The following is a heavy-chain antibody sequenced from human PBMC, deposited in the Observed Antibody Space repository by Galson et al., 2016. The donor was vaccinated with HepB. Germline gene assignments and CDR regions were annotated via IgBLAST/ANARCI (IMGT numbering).Heavy chain of an antibody. Sequence: SLRLSCAASGFTFSNYAMSWVRQAPGKGLEWVSSISGSGGITEYADSVEGRFTISRDESKNTVYLEMNSLGADDTAVYYCAKDGAAASHFFDLDVWGQGTTVTVSS. CDR2: ISGSGGIT. CDR1: GFTFSNYA. CDR3: AKDGAAASHFFDLDV. D-gene: IGHD5/OR15-5a*01. J-gene: IGHJ6*02. V-gene: IGHV3-23*01.